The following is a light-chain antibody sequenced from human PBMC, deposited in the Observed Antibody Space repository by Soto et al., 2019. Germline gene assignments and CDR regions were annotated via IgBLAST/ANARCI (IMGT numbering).Light chain of an antibody. CDR1: QDISTL. CDR2: GAS. J-gene: IGKJ5*01. Sequence: DIQITQSPSSVSASIGDTVTITCRASQDISTLLAWYQQKPGKAPKLLIYGASTLESGVPSRFSGRGSGTEFTLTISGLLPEDFAAYHCQQLYTLPFTFGQGTRLEIK. CDR3: QQLYTLPFT. V-gene: IGKV1D-12*01.